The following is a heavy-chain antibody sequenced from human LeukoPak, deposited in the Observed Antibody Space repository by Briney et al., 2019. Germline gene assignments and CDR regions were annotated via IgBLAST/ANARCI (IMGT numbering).Heavy chain of an antibody. J-gene: IGHJ4*02. CDR3: ASRFIGGDY. D-gene: IGHD3-10*01. V-gene: IGHV3-21*01. Sequence: GGSLRLSCAASGFTFSSYSMNWVRQAPGEGLEWVSSISSSSSYIYYADSVKGRFTISRDNAKNSLYLQMNSLRAEDTAVYYCASRFIGGDYWGQGTLVTVSS. CDR2: ISSSSSYI. CDR1: GFTFSSYS.